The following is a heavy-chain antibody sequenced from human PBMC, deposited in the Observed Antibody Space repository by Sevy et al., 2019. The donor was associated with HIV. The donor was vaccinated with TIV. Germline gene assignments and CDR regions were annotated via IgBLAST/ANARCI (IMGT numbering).Heavy chain of an antibody. CDR2: IYYNGHI. J-gene: IGHJ4*02. Sequence: SETLSLTCTVSGGSITSLYWNWIRQPPGKGLEWIANIYYNGHINYNPSLKSRVTLSLDTSKNQFSRRLSSVTAADTAMYYWAGGNAWGRGYSWGQGTLVTVSS. D-gene: IGHD1-26*01. V-gene: IGHV4-59*08. CDR1: GGSITSLY. CDR3: AGGNAWGRGYS.